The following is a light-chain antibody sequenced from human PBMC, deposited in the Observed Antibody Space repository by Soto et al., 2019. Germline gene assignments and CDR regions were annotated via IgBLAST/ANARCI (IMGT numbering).Light chain of an antibody. CDR2: DAS. CDR1: HDITSY. V-gene: IGKV1-33*01. Sequence: DIQMTQSPSSLSASVGDRVTITCQASHDITSYLNWYQHNPGKAPKLLIYDASILEAGGPSRYSGSGSGTDFTFTISSLQPEDVATYYGQKCDYLPIFGPGTTVDLK. CDR3: QKCDYLPI. J-gene: IGKJ3*01.